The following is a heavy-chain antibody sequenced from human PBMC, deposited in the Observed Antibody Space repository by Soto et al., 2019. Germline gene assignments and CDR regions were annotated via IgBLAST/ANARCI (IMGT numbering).Heavy chain of an antibody. CDR2: INASGST. CDR1: GESFSGYY. Sequence: QVQLQQRGAGLLKPSETLSLTCVVDGESFSGYYWTWIRQPPGKGLEWIGEINASGSTNHKPSLKSRVTMSIDTSKNQFSLNLRSVTAADTGVYYCAKGVRFPEARYHFLDVWVNGTTVTVSS. CDR3: AKGVRFPEARYHFLDV. D-gene: IGHD2-2*01. V-gene: IGHV4-34*01. J-gene: IGHJ6*04.